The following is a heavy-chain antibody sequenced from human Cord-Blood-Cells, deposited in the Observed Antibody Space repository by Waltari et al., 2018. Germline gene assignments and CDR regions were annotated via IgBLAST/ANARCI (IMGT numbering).Heavy chain of an antibody. V-gene: IGHV1-69*01. J-gene: IGHJ4*02. Sequence: QQQLVQSGAAVTKPGLSVEASCEASGGPLTSSASPWGRQATGQGLEWMGDIIHSFSTANNPKSNRGSTTLTDRENKQFSQKGRSVPGAETAADYCGRGGGLWGGSYDYFDYWGQGTLVTVSS. CDR3: RGGGLWGGSYDYFDY. CDR2: IIHSFSTA. CDR1: GGPLTSSA. D-gene: IGHD1-26*01.